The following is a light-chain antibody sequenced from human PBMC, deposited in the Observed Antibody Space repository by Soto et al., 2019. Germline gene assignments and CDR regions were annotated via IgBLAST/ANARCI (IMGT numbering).Light chain of an antibody. Sequence: EIVMTQSPASLSVSPGEKVTLSCRASQSVSSYLAWYQQKPGQAPRLLIYDASNRATGIPARFSGSGSGTDFTLTISSLEPEDFAVYYCQQRSNWQTFGQGTRLEI. J-gene: IGKJ5*01. V-gene: IGKV3-11*01. CDR2: DAS. CDR3: QQRSNWQT. CDR1: QSVSSY.